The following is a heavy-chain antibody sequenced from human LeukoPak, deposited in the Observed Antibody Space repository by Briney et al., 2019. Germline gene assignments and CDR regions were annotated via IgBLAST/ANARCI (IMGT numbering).Heavy chain of an antibody. CDR2: IRTKTNSYAT. CDR1: GFTFTGSA. Sequence: GGSLRLSCAASGFTFTGSAIHWVRQASGKGLEWVGRIRTKTNSYATAYAASVKDRFSMSRDDSKNTAYLQMNSLKTEDTAVYYCTRDDVLTGYWWGQGTLVTVSS. V-gene: IGHV3-73*01. CDR3: TRDDVLTGYW. D-gene: IGHD3-9*01. J-gene: IGHJ4*02.